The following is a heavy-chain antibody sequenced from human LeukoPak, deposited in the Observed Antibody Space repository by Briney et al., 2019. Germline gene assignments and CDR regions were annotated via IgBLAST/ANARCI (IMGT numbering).Heavy chain of an antibody. CDR1: GGTFSSYA. V-gene: IGHV1-69*04. D-gene: IGHD1-7*01. CDR3: AVKSRVEGTPPGYYYYMDV. J-gene: IGHJ6*03. CDR2: IIPILGIA. Sequence: GASVKVSCKASGGTFSSYAISWVRQAPGQGLEWMGRIIPILGIANYAQKFQGRVTITADESTSTAYMELSSLRSEDTAVYYCAVKSRVEGTPPGYYYYMDVWGKGTTVTVSS.